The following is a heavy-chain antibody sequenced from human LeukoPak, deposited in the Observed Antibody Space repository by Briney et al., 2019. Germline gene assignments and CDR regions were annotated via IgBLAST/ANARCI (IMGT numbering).Heavy chain of an antibody. CDR3: ARRLRFLESGSPPYYFDY. CDR1: EFTFSNYS. V-gene: IGHV3-21*01. J-gene: IGHJ4*02. D-gene: IGHD3-3*01. Sequence: KPGGSLRLSCAASEFTFSNYSVNWVRQAPGKGLEWVSSISSSSRYIYYADSVKGRFTISGDNAKNSVYLQMNSLRAEDTAVYYCARRLRFLESGSPPYYFDYWGQGTLVTVSS. CDR2: ISSSSRYI.